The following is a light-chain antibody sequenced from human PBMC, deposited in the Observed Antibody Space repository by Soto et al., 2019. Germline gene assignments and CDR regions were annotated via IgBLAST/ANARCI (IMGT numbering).Light chain of an antibody. Sequence: QSALTQPASVSGSPGQSITISCTGTISDVGGYNYVSWYQQHPGKAPKLMIFDVSNRPSGVSNRFSGSKSGYTASLTISGLQDEDEADYYCSSYTSSSTYVFGTGTQLTVL. CDR3: SSYTSSSTYV. J-gene: IGLJ1*01. CDR2: DVS. V-gene: IGLV2-14*03. CDR1: ISDVGGYNY.